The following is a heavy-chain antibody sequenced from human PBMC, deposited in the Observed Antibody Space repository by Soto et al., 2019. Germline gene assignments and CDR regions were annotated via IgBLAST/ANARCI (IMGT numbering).Heavy chain of an antibody. CDR3: ARELHTVATRYSYYGMDV. J-gene: IGHJ6*02. CDR1: GFTFSSSW. Sequence: GGSLRLSCAASGFTFSSSWMSWARQAPGKGLEWVANIKQDGSEKYYVDSVKGRFTISRDNAKNSLYLQMNSLRAEDTAVYYCARELHTVATRYSYYGMDVCGQATTVTVCS. D-gene: IGHD4-17*01. CDR2: IKQDGSEK. V-gene: IGHV3-7*01.